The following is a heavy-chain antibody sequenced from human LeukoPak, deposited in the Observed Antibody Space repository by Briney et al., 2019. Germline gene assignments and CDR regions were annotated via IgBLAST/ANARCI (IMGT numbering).Heavy chain of an antibody. CDR2: INPSSGTT. CDR1: GYTFTNYC. Sequence: ASVKVSCKASGYTFTNYCMVWVRQAPGQGLEWMGIINPSSGTTNYAQKFQGRVTMTRDMSTSTVYMELSSLRSEDTAVYYCARGPHKRTYDRDNWFDPWGQGTLVTVSS. J-gene: IGHJ5*02. CDR3: ARGPHKRTYDRDNWFDP. V-gene: IGHV1-46*01. D-gene: IGHD3-3*01.